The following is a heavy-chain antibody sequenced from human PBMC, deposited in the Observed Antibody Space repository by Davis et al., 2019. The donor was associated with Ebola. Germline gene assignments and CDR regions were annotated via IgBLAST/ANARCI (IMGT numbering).Heavy chain of an antibody. CDR2: ISYDGSNK. J-gene: IGHJ4*02. CDR1: GFTFSAYY. V-gene: IGHV3-30*03. CDR3: ARAGGSSSNAPDY. D-gene: IGHD6-6*01. Sequence: GESLKISCAASGFTFSAYYMHWVRQAPGKGLEWVAVISYDGSNKYYADSVKGRFTISRDNSKNTLYLQMNSLRAEDTAVYYCARAGGSSSNAPDYWGQGTLVTVSS.